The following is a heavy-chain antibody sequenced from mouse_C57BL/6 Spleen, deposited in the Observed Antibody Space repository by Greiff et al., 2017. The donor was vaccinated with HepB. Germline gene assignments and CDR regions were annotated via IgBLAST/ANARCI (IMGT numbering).Heavy chain of an antibody. Sequence: EVKVEESGPGLVKPSQSLSLTCSVTGYSITSGYYWNWIRQFPGNKLEWMGYISYDGSNNYNPSLKNRISITRDTSKNQFFLKLNSVTTEDTATYYCARGYGSSYWYFDVWGTGTTVTVSS. CDR1: GYSITSGYY. CDR3: ARGYGSSYWYFDV. D-gene: IGHD1-1*01. V-gene: IGHV3-6*01. CDR2: ISYDGSN. J-gene: IGHJ1*03.